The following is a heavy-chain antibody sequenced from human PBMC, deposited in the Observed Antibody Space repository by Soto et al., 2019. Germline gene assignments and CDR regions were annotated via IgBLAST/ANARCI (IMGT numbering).Heavy chain of an antibody. CDR2: ISATGGGT. D-gene: IGHD3-16*01. Sequence: GGSLRLSCAASGFKFSNYAMSWVRQAPGKGLEWVSPISATGGGTYYADSVKGRFTISRDNSHNTLYLQVHSLTAEDTAVYYCAKDRRVGGNSAFYFDFWGQRAQVTVSS. V-gene: IGHV3-23*01. CDR3: AKDRRVGGNSAFYFDF. CDR1: GFKFSNYA. J-gene: IGHJ4*02.